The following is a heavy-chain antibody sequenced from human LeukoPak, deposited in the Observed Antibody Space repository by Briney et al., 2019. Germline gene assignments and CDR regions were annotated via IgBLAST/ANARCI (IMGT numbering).Heavy chain of an antibody. CDR3: ARVPWGDFYFDY. V-gene: IGHV3-53*01. CDR1: GFTFSSYT. J-gene: IGHJ4*02. CDR2: IYSGGSA. Sequence: GGSLRLSCAVSGFTFSSYTMNWVRQAPGKGLEWVSVIYSGGSAYYADSVKGRFTISRDNSKNTLYLQMNSLRAEDTAVYYCARVPWGDFYFDYWGQGTLVTVSS. D-gene: IGHD2-21*02.